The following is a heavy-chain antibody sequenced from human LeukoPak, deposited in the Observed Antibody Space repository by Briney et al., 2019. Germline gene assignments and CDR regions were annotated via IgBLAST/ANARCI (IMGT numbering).Heavy chain of an antibody. V-gene: IGHV4-4*07. D-gene: IGHD4-17*01. CDR3: ARSRATYGDYGLFEY. CDR2: IYTSGST. CDR1: GGSISSYY. J-gene: IGHJ4*02. Sequence: SETLSLTCSVSGGSISSYYGSWIRQPAGEGLEWIGRIYTSGSTNYNPSLNSRVTMSVDTSKNQFSMKLSSVPAADPAVYYCARSRATYGDYGLFEYWGQGTLVTVSS.